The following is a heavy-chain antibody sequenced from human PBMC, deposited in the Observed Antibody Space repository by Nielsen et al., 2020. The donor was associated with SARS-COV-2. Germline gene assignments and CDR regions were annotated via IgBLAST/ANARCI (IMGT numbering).Heavy chain of an antibody. Sequence: GGSLRLSCAASRFTFSSYAMHWVRQAPGKGLEWVAVISYDGSNKYYADSVKGRFTISRDNSKNTLYLQMNSLRAEDTAVYYCAKDLYSSSPSGLDYWGQGTLVTVSS. J-gene: IGHJ4*02. CDR2: ISYDGSNK. V-gene: IGHV3-30-3*01. D-gene: IGHD6-6*01. CDR1: RFTFSSYA. CDR3: AKDLYSSSPSGLDY.